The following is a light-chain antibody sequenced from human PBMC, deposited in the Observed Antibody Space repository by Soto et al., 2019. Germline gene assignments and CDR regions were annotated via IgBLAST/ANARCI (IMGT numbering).Light chain of an antibody. CDR3: SSYAGSNNLGHV. V-gene: IGLV2-8*01. J-gene: IGLJ1*01. CDR1: SSDVGGYNY. CDR2: EVS. Sequence: LTQPPSASGSPGQSVTISCTGTSSDVGGYNYVSWYQQHPGKAPKLMIYEVSKRPSGVPDRFSGSKSGNTASLTVSGLQAEDEADYYCSSYAGSNNLGHVFGTGTKVTVL.